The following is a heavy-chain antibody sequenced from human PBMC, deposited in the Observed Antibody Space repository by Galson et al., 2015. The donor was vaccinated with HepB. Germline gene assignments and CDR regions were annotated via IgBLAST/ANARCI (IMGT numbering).Heavy chain of an antibody. CDR1: GFTFSRYW. D-gene: IGHD2-15*01. Sequence: SLRLSCAASGFTFSRYWMSWVRQPPGKGLEWVAHINQHGSEEFSVDSVKGRFTISRDNAKNSLYLQMNSLRAEDTAVYYCALVPYCSGDSCLDYWGQGTLVTVSS. CDR3: ALVPYCSGDSCLDY. J-gene: IGHJ4*02. V-gene: IGHV3-7*03. CDR2: INQHGSEE.